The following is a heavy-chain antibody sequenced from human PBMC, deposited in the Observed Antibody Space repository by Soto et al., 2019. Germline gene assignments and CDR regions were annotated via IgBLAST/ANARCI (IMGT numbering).Heavy chain of an antibody. CDR1: GFTFIDYY. J-gene: IGHJ5*02. CDR3: VRDQLALDT. Sequence: PGWSLRLSCAASGFTFIDYYMTWIRQAPGKGLEWVSYISSSGSNTNYEDSVKGRFTISRDNAKNPLYLQMNSLRAEDTAVYYCVRDQLALDTWGQGTLVTVSS. V-gene: IGHV3-11*06. D-gene: IGHD1-1*01. CDR2: ISSSGSNT.